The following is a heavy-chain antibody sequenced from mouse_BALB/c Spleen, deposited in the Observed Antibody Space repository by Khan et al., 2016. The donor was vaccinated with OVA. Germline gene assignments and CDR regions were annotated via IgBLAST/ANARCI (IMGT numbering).Heavy chain of an antibody. Sequence: EVKLEVSGPGLVKPSQSLSLTCTVTGYSITSDYAWNWIRQFPGNKLEWMGFISYSGNTKYNPSLESRFSITRDTSKNQFFLQLNSVTTEDTATYYCARVYGGDFDYWGQGTSLTVSS. V-gene: IGHV3-2*02. D-gene: IGHD1-1*01. CDR1: GYSITSDYA. J-gene: IGHJ2*02. CDR3: ARVYGGDFDY. CDR2: ISYSGNT.